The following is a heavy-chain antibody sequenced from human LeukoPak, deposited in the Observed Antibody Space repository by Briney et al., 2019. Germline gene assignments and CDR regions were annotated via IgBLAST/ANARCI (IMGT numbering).Heavy chain of an antibody. D-gene: IGHD5-24*01. CDR3: ARGRRWLQLLFDN. V-gene: IGHV1-8*03. Sequence: ASVKVSCKASGYTFTSYDINWVRQATGQGLEWMGWMNPNSGNTGYAQKFQGRVTITRNTSISTAYMELSSLRSEDTAVYYCARGRRWLQLLFDNWGQGTLVTVSS. J-gene: IGHJ4*02. CDR1: GYTFTSYD. CDR2: MNPNSGNT.